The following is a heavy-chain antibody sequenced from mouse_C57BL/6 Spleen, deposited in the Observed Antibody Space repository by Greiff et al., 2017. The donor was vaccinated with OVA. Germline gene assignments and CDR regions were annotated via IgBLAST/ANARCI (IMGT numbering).Heavy chain of an antibody. CDR1: GFTFSDYY. J-gene: IGHJ2*01. D-gene: IGHD2-10*02. CDR3: ARGEYGYYDY. V-gene: IGHV5-16*01. Sequence: EVKLMESEGGLVQPGSSMKLSCTASGFTFSDYYMAWVRQVPEKGLEWVANINSDGSSTYYLDSLKSRFIISRDNAKNILYLQMSSLKSEDTATYYCARGEYGYYDYWGQGTTLTVSS. CDR2: INSDGSST.